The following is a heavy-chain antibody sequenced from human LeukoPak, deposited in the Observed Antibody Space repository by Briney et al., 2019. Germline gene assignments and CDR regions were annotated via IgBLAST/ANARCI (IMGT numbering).Heavy chain of an antibody. CDR2: ISYDGSNK. CDR1: GXTFSSYA. J-gene: IGHJ4*02. V-gene: IGHV3-30-3*01. CDR3: ASHDSSGYYLDY. Sequence: QPGGSLRLSCAASGXTFSSYAMHWVRQAPGKGLESVAVISYDGSNKYYADSVKGRFTISRDNSKNTLYLQMNSLRAEDTAVYYCASHDSSGYYLDYWGQGTLVTVSS. D-gene: IGHD3-22*01.